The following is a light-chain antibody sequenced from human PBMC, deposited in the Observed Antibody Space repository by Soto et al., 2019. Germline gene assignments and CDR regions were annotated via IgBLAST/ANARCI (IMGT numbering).Light chain of an antibody. CDR3: QQYHDTPRT. V-gene: IGKV4-1*01. Sequence: DIVMTQSPDSLAVSLGERATINCKSSQSILYHSNNKNYLDWYQQKAGQPPKLLIYWASTRESGVPDRFSGSGAGTDFTITISSLQAEDVAVYYCQQYHDTPRTFGQGTKVEIK. CDR1: QSILYHSNNKNY. CDR2: WAS. J-gene: IGKJ1*01.